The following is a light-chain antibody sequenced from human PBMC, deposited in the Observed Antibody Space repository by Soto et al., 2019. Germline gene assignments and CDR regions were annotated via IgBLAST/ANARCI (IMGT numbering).Light chain of an antibody. V-gene: IGLV1-40*01. J-gene: IGLJ2*01. Sequence: QAVVTQPPSVSGAPGQRVTITCTGSSSIIGAGFDVHCYQQLPGTVPQLLIYRNPNRPSGVSDRFSGSHSGTSASLAITGLQAEDEDDYYCQSYGSSLGEMVFGRGTKLTLL. CDR2: RNP. CDR3: QSYGSSLGEMV. CDR1: SSIIGAGFD.